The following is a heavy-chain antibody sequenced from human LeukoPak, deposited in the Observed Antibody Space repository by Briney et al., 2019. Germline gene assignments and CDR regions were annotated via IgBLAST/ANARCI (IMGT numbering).Heavy chain of an antibody. CDR2: IKQDGSEK. Sequence: GGSLRLSCVASGFTFSSYWINWVRQAPGKGLEWVANIKQDGSEKYYVDSVKGRFTISRDNAKNSLYLQMNSLRAEDTAIYYCVGGSGYWGQGTLVTVSS. V-gene: IGHV3-7*01. CDR1: GFTFSSYW. CDR3: VGGSGY. J-gene: IGHJ4*02. D-gene: IGHD5-12*01.